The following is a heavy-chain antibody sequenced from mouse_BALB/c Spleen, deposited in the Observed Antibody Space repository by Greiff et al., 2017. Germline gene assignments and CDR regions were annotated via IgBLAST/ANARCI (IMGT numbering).Heavy chain of an antibody. CDR1: GFTFSSYT. J-gene: IGHJ3*01. D-gene: IGHD2-4*01. CDR3: ARWGITTTGFAY. CDR2: ISNGGGST. Sequence: EVMLVESGGGLVQPGGSLKLSCAASGFTFSSYTMSWVRQTPEKRLEWVAYISNGGGSTYYPDTVKGRFTISRDNAKNTLYLQMSSLKSEDTAMYYCARWGITTTGFAYWGQGTLVTVSA. V-gene: IGHV5-12-2*01.